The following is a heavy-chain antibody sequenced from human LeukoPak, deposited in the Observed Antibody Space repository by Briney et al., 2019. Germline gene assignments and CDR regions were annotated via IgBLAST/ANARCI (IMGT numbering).Heavy chain of an antibody. CDR3: TRDALFGSGRTHLDF. J-gene: IGHJ4*02. D-gene: IGHD3-10*01. CDR1: GFRFSSYW. V-gene: IGHV3-7*04. Sequence: GGSLRLSCAASGFRFSSYWMSWVRQAPGKGLEWVANIKHDGSEAHYVDSVKGRFTISRDNAKNSLSLQMNSLNVDDTGVYFCTRDALFGSGRTHLDFWSQGTLVSVSS. CDR2: IKHDGSEA.